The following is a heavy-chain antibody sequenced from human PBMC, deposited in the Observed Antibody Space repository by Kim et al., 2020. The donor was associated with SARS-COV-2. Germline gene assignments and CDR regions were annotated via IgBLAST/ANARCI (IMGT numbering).Heavy chain of an antibody. CDR1: GGSISSYY. CDR2: IYYSGST. D-gene: IGHD3-10*01. V-gene: IGHV4-59*13. J-gene: IGHJ6*02. CDR3: ARDQGTMVRGVYYYYGMDV. Sequence: SETLSLTCTVSGGSISSYYWSWIRQPPGKGLEWIGYIYYSGSTNYNPSLKSRVTISVDTSKNQFSLKLSSVTAADTAVYYCARDQGTMVRGVYYYYGMDVWGQGTTVTVSS.